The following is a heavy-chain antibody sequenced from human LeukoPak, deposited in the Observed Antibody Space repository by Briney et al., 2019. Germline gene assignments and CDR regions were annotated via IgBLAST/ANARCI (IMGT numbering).Heavy chain of an antibody. V-gene: IGHV3-23*01. J-gene: IGHJ3*01. CDR3: AKRSFVTGGGAFDF. D-gene: IGHD3-16*01. CDR1: GFTFSNYA. Sequence: GGSLRLSCAASGFTFSNYAMNWVRQAPGKGLEWVSGLSYSGGDRYYADSVKGRFTISRDISKNTLYLQMNSLRAEDTAIYYCAKRSFVTGGGAFDFWGRGTMVTVSS. CDR2: LSYSGGDR.